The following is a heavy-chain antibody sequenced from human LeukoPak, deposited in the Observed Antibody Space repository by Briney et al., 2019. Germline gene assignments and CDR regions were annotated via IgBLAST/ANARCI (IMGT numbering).Heavy chain of an antibody. CDR1: GGSISSSNW. CDR3: ARVPRAINCSGGSCSYYYYMDV. V-gene: IGHV4-4*02. CDR2: IYHSGST. Sequence: TSGTLSLTCAVSGGSISSSNWWSWVRQPPGKGLEWIGEIYHSGSTNYNPSLKSRVTISVDKSKNQFSLKLSSVTAADTAVYYCARVPRAINCSGGSCSYYYYMDVWGKGTTVTVSS. D-gene: IGHD2-15*01. J-gene: IGHJ6*03.